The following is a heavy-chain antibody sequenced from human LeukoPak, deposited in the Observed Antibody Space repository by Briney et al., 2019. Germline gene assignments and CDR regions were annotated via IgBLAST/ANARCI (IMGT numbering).Heavy chain of an antibody. CDR3: AKEQLYYDSSGYLDY. D-gene: IGHD3-22*01. CDR1: GFTFSSYG. V-gene: IGHV3-30*18. J-gene: IGHJ4*02. Sequence: GRSLRLSCAASGFTFSSYGMHWVRQAPGKGLEWVAVISYDGSNKYYADSVKGRFTISRDNSKNTLYLQMNSLRAEDTAVYYCAKEQLYYDSSGYLDYWGQGTLVTVSS. CDR2: ISYDGSNK.